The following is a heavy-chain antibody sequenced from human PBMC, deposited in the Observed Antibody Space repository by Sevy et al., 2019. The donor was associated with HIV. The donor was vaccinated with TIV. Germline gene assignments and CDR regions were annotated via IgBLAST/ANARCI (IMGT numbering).Heavy chain of an antibody. Sequence: DTVKVSCKASGYTFTGYYMHWVRQAPRQGLERRGRINPNSLGTNYPQEFQGRVTMTRDTSISTAYMELSRLRSDDTAVYYCASLRVTPGGTPKDYYYGMDVWGQGTTVNVSS. J-gene: IGHJ6*02. V-gene: IGHV1-2*06. CDR3: ASLRVTPGGTPKDYYYGMDV. D-gene: IGHD2-15*01. CDR2: INPNSLGT. CDR1: GYTFTGYY.